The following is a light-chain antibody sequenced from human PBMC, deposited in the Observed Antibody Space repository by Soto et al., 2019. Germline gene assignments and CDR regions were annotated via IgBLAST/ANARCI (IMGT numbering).Light chain of an antibody. J-gene: IGKJ2*01. CDR1: QSVSSSY. CDR3: QQYGSSAGYT. CDR2: GAS. V-gene: IGKV3-20*01. Sequence: EIVLTQSPGTLSLSPGERATLSCRASQSVSSSYLAWYQKKPGQAPRLLIYGASSRATGIPDRFSGSGSGTDFTLTISRLEPEDFAVYYCQQYGSSAGYTFGQGTKLEIK.